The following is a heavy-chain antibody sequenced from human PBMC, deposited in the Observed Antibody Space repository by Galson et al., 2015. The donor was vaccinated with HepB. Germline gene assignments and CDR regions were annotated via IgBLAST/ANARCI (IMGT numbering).Heavy chain of an antibody. J-gene: IGHJ4*02. D-gene: IGHD5-18*01. Sequence: ETLSLTCAVYGGSFSGYYWSWIRQPPGKGLEWIGEINHSGSTNYNPSLKSRVTISVDTSKNQFSLKLSSVTAADTAVYYCARSEWIQLWLVFDYWGQGTLVTVSS. CDR2: INHSGST. CDR3: ARSEWIQLWLVFDY. CDR1: GGSFSGYY. V-gene: IGHV4-34*01.